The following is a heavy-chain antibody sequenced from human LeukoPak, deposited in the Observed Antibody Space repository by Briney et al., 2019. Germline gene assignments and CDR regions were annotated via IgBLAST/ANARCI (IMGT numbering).Heavy chain of an antibody. CDR1: GFTFNDYY. CDR2: ISRSGTTI. V-gene: IGHV3-11*04. Sequence: GGSLRLSCAASGFTFNDYYMCWIRQAPGKGLEWVSYISRSGTTIYYADSVKGRYTISRDNAKNSLFLQMNSLRAEDTAVYYCARDRIYYGSGSRFDYWGQGTLVTVSS. CDR3: ARDRIYYGSGSRFDY. D-gene: IGHD3-10*01. J-gene: IGHJ4*02.